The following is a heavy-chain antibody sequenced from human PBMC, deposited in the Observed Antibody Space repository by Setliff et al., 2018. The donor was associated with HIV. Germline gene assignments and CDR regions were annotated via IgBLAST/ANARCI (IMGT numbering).Heavy chain of an antibody. Sequence: ASVKVSCKASGYTFNDYGISWVRQAPGHGLEWMGWISGHNGYTNYAQKVQDRVTMTTDTSTSTAYMELRGLRSDDTAVYYCARDRSSTGDYNEEHLFVYWGQGTRVTVSS. J-gene: IGHJ4*02. CDR1: GYTFNDYG. D-gene: IGHD3-22*01. CDR3: ARDRSSTGDYNEEHLFVY. V-gene: IGHV1-18*01. CDR2: ISGHNGYT.